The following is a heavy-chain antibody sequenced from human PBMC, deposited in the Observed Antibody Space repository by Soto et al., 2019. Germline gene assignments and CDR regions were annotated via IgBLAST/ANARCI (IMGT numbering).Heavy chain of an antibody. CDR3: AKDLYLYYDILTGYFYYYYYGMDV. V-gene: IGHV3-23*01. Sequence: GGSLRLSCAASGFTFSSYAMSWVRQAPGKGLEWVSAISGSGGSTYYADSVKGRFTISRDNSKNTLYLQMNSLRAEDTAVYYCAKDLYLYYDILTGYFYYYYYGMDVWGQGTTVTVSS. J-gene: IGHJ6*02. D-gene: IGHD3-9*01. CDR1: GFTFSSYA. CDR2: ISGSGGST.